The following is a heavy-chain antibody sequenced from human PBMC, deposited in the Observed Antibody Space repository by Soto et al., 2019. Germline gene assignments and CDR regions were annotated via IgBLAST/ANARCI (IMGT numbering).Heavy chain of an antibody. CDR2: INAGTGYT. CDR3: AVYSSLDF. V-gene: IGHV1-3*01. CDR1: GYIFSTYS. Sequence: HVQLVQSGAEVKRPGASVKVSCRASGYIFSTYSIHWVRQAPGQGLEWMGWINAGTGYTTYSQKFQGRVTITTDISASTVYMYRSSLRSEDTAVYYCAVYSSLDFWGQGPLVTVSS. J-gene: IGHJ4*02. D-gene: IGHD5-18*01.